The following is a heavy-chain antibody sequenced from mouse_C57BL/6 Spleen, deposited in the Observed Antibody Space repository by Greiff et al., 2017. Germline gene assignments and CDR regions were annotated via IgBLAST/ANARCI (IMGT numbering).Heavy chain of an antibody. Sequence: VQLQQPGAELVTPGASVKLSCKASGYTFTSYWMHWVTQRPGRGLEWIGRIDPNSGGTKYNEKFKSKATLTVDKPSSTADMQLSSLTSEDSAVYYCARPPYYGSATGDYWGQGTTLTVSS. CDR1: GYTFTSYW. V-gene: IGHV1-72*01. D-gene: IGHD1-1*01. CDR3: ARPPYYGSATGDY. CDR2: IDPNSGGT. J-gene: IGHJ2*01.